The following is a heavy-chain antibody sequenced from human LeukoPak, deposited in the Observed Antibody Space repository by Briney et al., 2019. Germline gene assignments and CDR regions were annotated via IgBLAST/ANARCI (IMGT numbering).Heavy chain of an antibody. V-gene: IGHV3-69-1*02. CDR1: GFTFSDYD. D-gene: IGHD3-16*01. CDR3: GRAFPPLRTSSAGDL. CDR2: ISGLSTHI. J-gene: IGHJ4*02. Sequence: AGGSLRLSCSASGFTFSDYDMNWVRQAPGKGLEWVSSISGLSTHIYYGDSVKGRFSISRDNAKNSVYLQMNSLGVEDTAIYYCGRAFPPLRTSSAGDLWGQGILVTVSS.